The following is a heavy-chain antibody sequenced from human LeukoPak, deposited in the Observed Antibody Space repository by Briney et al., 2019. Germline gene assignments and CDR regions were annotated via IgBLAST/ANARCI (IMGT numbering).Heavy chain of an antibody. CDR1: GFTFSSYA. Sequence: PGGSLRLSCAASGFTFSSYAMHWVRQAPGKGLEWVAVISYDGSNKYYADSVKGRFTISRDNSKNTLYLQMNSLRAEDTAVYYCAREGYGGKVLIDYWGQGTLVTVSS. CDR2: ISYDGSNK. D-gene: IGHD4-23*01. J-gene: IGHJ4*02. V-gene: IGHV3-30-3*01. CDR3: AREGYGGKVLIDY.